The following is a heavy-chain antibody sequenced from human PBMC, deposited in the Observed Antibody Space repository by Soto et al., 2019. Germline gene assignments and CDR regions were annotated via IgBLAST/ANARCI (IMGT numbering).Heavy chain of an antibody. Sequence: QVQLVQSGAEVKKPGSSVKVSCKASGGTFSSYAISWVRQAPGQGLEWMGGIIPIFGTANYAQKFQGRVTITADESTSTAYMELSSLRSEDTAVYYCARDDQYYYDSSGYPRSGAFDIWGQGTMVTVSS. D-gene: IGHD3-22*01. V-gene: IGHV1-69*01. CDR2: IIPIFGTA. J-gene: IGHJ3*02. CDR1: GGTFSSYA. CDR3: ARDDQYYYDSSGYPRSGAFDI.